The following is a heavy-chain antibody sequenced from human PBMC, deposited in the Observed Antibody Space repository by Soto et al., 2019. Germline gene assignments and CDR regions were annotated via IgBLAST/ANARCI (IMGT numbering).Heavy chain of an antibody. CDR3: ARDLISYDFWSGYDYGMDV. CDR1: GFTFSSYA. Sequence: GGSLRLSCAASGFTFSSYAMHWVRQAPGKGLGWVAVISYDGSNKYYADSVNGRFTISRDNSKNTLYVQMNSLRAEDTAVYYCARDLISYDFWSGYDYGMDVWGQGTTVTVSS. V-gene: IGHV3-30-3*01. D-gene: IGHD3-3*01. CDR2: ISYDGSNK. J-gene: IGHJ6*02.